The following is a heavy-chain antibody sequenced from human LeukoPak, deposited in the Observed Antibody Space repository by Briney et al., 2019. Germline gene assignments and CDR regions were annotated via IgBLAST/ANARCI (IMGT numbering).Heavy chain of an antibody. J-gene: IGHJ5*02. Sequence: PETLSLTCTVSGGSISSSSYYWGWIRQPPGKGLEWIGSIYYSGSTYYNPSLKSRVTISVDTSKNQFSLKLSSVTAADTAVYYCARANYYDSSGYGDWFDPWGQGTLVTVSS. V-gene: IGHV4-39*07. D-gene: IGHD3-22*01. CDR1: GGSISSSSYY. CDR3: ARANYYDSSGYGDWFDP. CDR2: IYYSGST.